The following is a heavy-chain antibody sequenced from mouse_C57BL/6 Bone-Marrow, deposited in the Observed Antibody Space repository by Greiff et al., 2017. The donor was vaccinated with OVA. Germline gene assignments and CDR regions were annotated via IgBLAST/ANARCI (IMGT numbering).Heavy chain of an antibody. D-gene: IGHD2-5*01. V-gene: IGHV1-15*01. CDR3: TRGYSNCYAMDY. CDR1: GYTFTDYE. CDR2: IDPETGGT. Sequence: QVQLQQSGAELVRPGASVTLSCKASGYTFTDYEMHWVKQTPVHGLEWIGAIDPETGGTAYHQKFKGQAILTADKSSSTAYMELRSLTSEDSAVYYCTRGYSNCYAMDYWGRGTSVTVSS. J-gene: IGHJ4*01.